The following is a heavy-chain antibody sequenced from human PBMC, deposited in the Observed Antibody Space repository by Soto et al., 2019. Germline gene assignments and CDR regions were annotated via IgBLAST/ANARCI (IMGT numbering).Heavy chain of an antibody. Sequence: ASVKVSCKASGGTFSSYAISWVRQAPGQGLEWMGWITPYNGNANYAQKHQDRLTITTDTSTNTAYLEPRSLRSDDTAVYFCARARMYSGAYHDYWGQGTLVTVSS. V-gene: IGHV1-18*01. J-gene: IGHJ4*02. D-gene: IGHD1-26*01. CDR1: GGTFSSYA. CDR3: ARARMYSGAYHDY. CDR2: ITPYNGNA.